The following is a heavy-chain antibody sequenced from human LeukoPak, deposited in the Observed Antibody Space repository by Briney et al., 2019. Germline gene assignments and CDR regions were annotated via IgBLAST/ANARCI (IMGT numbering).Heavy chain of an antibody. CDR3: ARESDSSGFGAFDI. CDR1: GFTFSNYW. J-gene: IGHJ3*02. V-gene: IGHV3-7*04. D-gene: IGHD3-22*01. CDR2: IKQDGSEK. Sequence: GGSLRLSCAVSGFTFSNYWTSWVRQAPGKGLEWVANIKQDGSEKYYVDSVKGRFTISRDNAKNSLYLQMNSLRAEDTAVYYCARESDSSGFGAFDIWGQGTMVTVS.